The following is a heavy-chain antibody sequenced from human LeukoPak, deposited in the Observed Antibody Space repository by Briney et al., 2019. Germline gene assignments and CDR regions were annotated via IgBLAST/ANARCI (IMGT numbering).Heavy chain of an antibody. J-gene: IGHJ4*02. V-gene: IGHV3-66*01. D-gene: IGHD2-8*01. CDR2: IFSGGGT. CDR3: ARGGATRYCTNGVCHYFDY. CDR1: GFTVSNNY. Sequence: GGSLRLSCAASGFTVSNNYMSWVRQAPGKGLEWASVIFSGGGTNYADSVKGRLTISRDNSKNTLYLQMNSLRAEDTAVYYCARGGATRYCTNGVCHYFDYWGQGTLVTVSS.